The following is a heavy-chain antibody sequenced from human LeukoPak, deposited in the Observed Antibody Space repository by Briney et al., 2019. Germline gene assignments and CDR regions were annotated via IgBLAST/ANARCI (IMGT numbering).Heavy chain of an antibody. CDR3: ARARYSGSYFEDYVDY. V-gene: IGHV1-46*01. Sequence: ASVKVSCKASGYTFTSYYMHWVRQAPGQGLEWMGIINPSGGSTSYAQKFQGRVTMTRDMSTSTVYMELSSLRSEDTAVYYCARARYSGSYFEDYVDYWGQGTLVTVSS. CDR2: INPSGGST. J-gene: IGHJ4*02. D-gene: IGHD1-26*01. CDR1: GYTFTSYY.